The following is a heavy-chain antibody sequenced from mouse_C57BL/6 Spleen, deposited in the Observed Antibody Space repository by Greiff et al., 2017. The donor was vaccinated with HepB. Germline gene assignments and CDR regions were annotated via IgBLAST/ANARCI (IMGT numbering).Heavy chain of an antibody. CDR1: GYAFTSYW. CDR3: AIYYYGSSDAVDY. CDR2: INPSDGGT. Sequence: VQLQQPGTELVKPGASVKLSCKASGYAFTSYWMHWVKQRPGQGLEWIGNINPSDGGTNYNVKFKGKATLTVDKSSSTAYMQLSSLTSEDSAVYYRAIYYYGSSDAVDYWGQGTTLTVSS. J-gene: IGHJ2*01. V-gene: IGHV1-53*01. D-gene: IGHD1-1*01.